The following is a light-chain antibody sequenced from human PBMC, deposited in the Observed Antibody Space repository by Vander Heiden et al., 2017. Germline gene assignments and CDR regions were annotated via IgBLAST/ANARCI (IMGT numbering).Light chain of an antibody. CDR2: GAS. J-gene: IGKJ1*01. Sequence: IQMTHSPSILSACLGDRVTITGRASESVLNWMAWYQKKPGKATKVLIHGASSLESGVPSRFSGTGCGTEFTLTIHNLQPDDFATYYCQQYYSYWTFGQGTKVDLK. V-gene: IGKV1-5*01. CDR3: QQYYSYWT. CDR1: ESVLNW.